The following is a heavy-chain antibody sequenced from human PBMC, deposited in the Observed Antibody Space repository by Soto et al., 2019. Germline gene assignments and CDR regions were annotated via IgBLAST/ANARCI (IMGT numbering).Heavy chain of an antibody. CDR1: GGSIDSGDYY. CDR2: VYYSGTT. J-gene: IGHJ5*02. CDR3: ARAVIAPRNYFDP. D-gene: IGHD4-4*01. Sequence: PSETLSLTCTVSGGSIDSGDYYWSWIRQPPGKGLEWIGYVYYSGTTNYNPFLKSRVTLALEKSKNQFSLKMNSVTAADTAVYYCARAVIAPRNYFDPWGQGTMVTVSS. V-gene: IGHV4-61*08.